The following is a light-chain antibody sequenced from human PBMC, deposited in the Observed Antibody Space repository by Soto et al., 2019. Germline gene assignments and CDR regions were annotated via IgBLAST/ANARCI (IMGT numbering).Light chain of an antibody. CDR2: LEGSGSY. CDR1: RGHSSYI. Sequence: QPVLTQSSSASASLGSSVKLTCTLSRGHSSYIIAWHQQQPGKAPRYLMKLEGSGSYNKGSGVPDRFSGSSSGADRYLTISNLQFEDEADYYRETWDSNTHTVFGGGTKLTVL. V-gene: IGLV4-60*02. CDR3: ETWDSNTHTV. J-gene: IGLJ3*02.